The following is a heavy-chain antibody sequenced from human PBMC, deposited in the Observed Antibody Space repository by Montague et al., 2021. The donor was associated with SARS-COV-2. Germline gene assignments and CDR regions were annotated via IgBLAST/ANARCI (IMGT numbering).Heavy chain of an antibody. D-gene: IGHD1-1*01. CDR1: GDSVSSNSAA. CDR2: TYYRSKWYT. J-gene: IGHJ4*02. CDR3: AREGTVPGPRGVYFDD. V-gene: IGHV6-1*01. Sequence: CAISGDSVSSNSAAWNWIRQSPSGGLEWLGRTYYRSKWYTDYAPSVKTRITITPDTSNNQFSLHLNSVTPGDTAGYYCAREGTVPGPRGVYFDDWGQGTLVTGSS.